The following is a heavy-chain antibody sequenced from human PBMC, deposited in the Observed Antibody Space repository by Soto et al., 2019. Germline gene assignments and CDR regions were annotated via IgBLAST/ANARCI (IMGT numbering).Heavy chain of an antibody. D-gene: IGHD5-12*01. V-gene: IGHV4-59*01. CDR3: ARGGNRYSNTASGVGGLDF. CDR1: GVSISSSY. Sequence: PSETLSLTCTVSGVSISSSYWSWIRQSPGTGLEWIGYIYYTGTTNYNPSLKRRVTISLDTAKNQFSLNVNSLTTADTAVYFCARGGNRYSNTASGVGGLDFWGPGTLVTVSS. CDR2: IYYTGTT. J-gene: IGHJ4*02.